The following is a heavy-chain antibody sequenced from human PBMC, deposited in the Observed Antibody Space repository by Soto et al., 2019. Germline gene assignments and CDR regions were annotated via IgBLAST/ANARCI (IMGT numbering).Heavy chain of an antibody. CDR3: ARDIMTTVGYYYYYGMDV. D-gene: IGHD4-4*01. V-gene: IGHV3-53*01. CDR1: GFTVSSNY. CDR2: IYSGGST. J-gene: IGHJ6*02. Sequence: RRLSCAASGFTVSSNYMSWVRQAPGKGLEWVSVIYSGGSTYYADSVKGRFTISRDNSKNTLYLQMNSLRAEDTAVYYCARDIMTTVGYYYYYGMDVWGQGTTVTVSS.